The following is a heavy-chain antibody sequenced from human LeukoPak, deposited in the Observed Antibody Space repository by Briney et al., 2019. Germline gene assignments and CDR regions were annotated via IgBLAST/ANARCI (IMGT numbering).Heavy chain of an antibody. CDR1: GFTFGDYV. D-gene: IGHD3-22*01. V-gene: IGHV3-9*01. CDR2: INWNSGGM. CDR3: AKGGVLYYYDTSGPTGDS. Sequence: GRSLRLSCAASGFTFGDYVMHWVRQGPGKGLEWVSGINWNSGGMGYADSVKGRFTISRDNAKNSLYLQMNSLIAEDTALYYCAKGGVLYYYDTSGPTGDSWGQGTLVTVSS. J-gene: IGHJ4*02.